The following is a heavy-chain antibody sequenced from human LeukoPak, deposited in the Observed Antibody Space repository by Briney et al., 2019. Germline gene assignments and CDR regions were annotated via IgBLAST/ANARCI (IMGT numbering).Heavy chain of an antibody. CDR1: GGSFSGYY. Sequence: SETLSLTCAVYGGSFSGYYWSWIRQPPGKGLEWIGEINHSGSTNYNPSLKSRVTISVDTSKNQFSLKLSSVTAADTAVYYCAGPLTGYLREAFDIWGQGTMVTVSS. CDR3: AGPLTGYLREAFDI. D-gene: IGHD3-9*01. V-gene: IGHV4-34*01. J-gene: IGHJ3*02. CDR2: INHSGST.